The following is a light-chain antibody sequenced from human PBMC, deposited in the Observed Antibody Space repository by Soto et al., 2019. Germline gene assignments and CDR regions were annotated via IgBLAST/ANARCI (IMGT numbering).Light chain of an antibody. CDR3: SSYTRSSTPFV. CDR2: EVS. V-gene: IGLV2-14*01. Sequence: QSALTQPASVSGSPGQSITISCTGTSSDVGGYNYVSWYQQHPGKAPKLMIYEVSNRPSGVSNRFSGSKSGNTASLTISGIQAEEEADYYCSSYTRSSTPFVFGTGTKVTV. CDR1: SSDVGGYNY. J-gene: IGLJ1*01.